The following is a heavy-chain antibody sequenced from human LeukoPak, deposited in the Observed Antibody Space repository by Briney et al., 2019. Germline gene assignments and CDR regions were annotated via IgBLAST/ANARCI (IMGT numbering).Heavy chain of an antibody. D-gene: IGHD1-7*01. CDR3: ARVHQYELDDAFDI. CDR1: GGSIRSYY. J-gene: IGHJ3*02. CDR2: IYYSGST. Sequence: SETLSLTCTVSGGSIRSYYWSWIRQPPGKGLEWIGYIYYSGSTNYSPSLKSRVTISVDTSKNQFSLKLSSVTAADTAVYYCARVHQYELDDAFDIWGQGTMVTVSS. V-gene: IGHV4-59*01.